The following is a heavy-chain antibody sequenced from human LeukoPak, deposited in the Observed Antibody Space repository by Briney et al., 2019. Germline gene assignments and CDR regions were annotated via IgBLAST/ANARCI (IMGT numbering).Heavy chain of an antibody. CDR2: ISAYNGNT. Sequence: ASVKDSCKASGYTYINYGISWLRQAPGQGLEWMGWISAYNGNTNYAQKLQGRVTMTTDTSTSTAYMELRSLRSDDTAAYYCAAHPHCSSTSCYPYYYYYYMDVWGKGTTVTVSS. V-gene: IGHV1-18*01. J-gene: IGHJ6*03. CDR1: GYTYINYG. D-gene: IGHD2-2*01. CDR3: AAHPHCSSTSCYPYYYYYYMDV.